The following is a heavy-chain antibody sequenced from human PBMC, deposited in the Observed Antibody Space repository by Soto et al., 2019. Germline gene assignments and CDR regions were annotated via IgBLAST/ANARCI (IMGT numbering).Heavy chain of an antibody. CDR1: GGSISSYY. Sequence: SETLSLTCADSGGSISSYYWCWTRQPAGKGLEWIGRFYPTGKTNYNPSLQSRLTMSADTSRNQFSLNLTSVTAADTAVYYCARCGSDYGMDVWGQGTTVTVSS. CDR2: FYPTGKT. D-gene: IGHD3-10*01. J-gene: IGHJ6*02. V-gene: IGHV4-4*07. CDR3: ARCGSDYGMDV.